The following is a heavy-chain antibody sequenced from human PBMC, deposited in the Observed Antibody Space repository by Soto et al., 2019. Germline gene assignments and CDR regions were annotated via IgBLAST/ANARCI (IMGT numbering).Heavy chain of an antibody. CDR2: ISYDGSDK. CDR3: AKGSGYSHGPADDY. D-gene: IGHD5-18*01. Sequence: QVHLVESGGGVVQPGRSLRLSCAASGFTFSSYGMHWVRQAPGKGLEWVAVISYDGSDKYYPDSVKGRFTISRDNSRNTLYLQMNSLRPEDTAVYYCAKGSGYSHGPADDYWGQGTLVTVSS. V-gene: IGHV3-30*18. CDR1: GFTFSSYG. J-gene: IGHJ4*02.